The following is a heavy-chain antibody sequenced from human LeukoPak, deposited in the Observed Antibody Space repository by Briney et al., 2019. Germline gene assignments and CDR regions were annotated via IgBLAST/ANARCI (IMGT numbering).Heavy chain of an antibody. CDR1: GYTFTSYG. CDR2: ISAHNGKT. D-gene: IGHD1-14*01. Sequence: GASVKVSCKASGYTFTSYGIIEVRQAPGQGLQWMGWISAHNGKTNYAQNLQGRVTMTTDTSTNTVYLDVRSLTSDDTPVYYFARAGTNLLLDYWGQGTLVTVSS. J-gene: IGHJ4*02. V-gene: IGHV1-18*01. CDR3: ARAGTNLLLDY.